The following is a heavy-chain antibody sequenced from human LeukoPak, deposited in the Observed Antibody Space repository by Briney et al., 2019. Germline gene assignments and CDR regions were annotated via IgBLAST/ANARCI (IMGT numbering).Heavy chain of an antibody. Sequence: SETLSLTCAVYGGSFSGYYWSWIRQPPGKGLEWIGEINHSGSTNYNPSLKSRVTISVDTPKNQFSLKLSSVTAADTAVYYCAIEGDYSGAFDIWGQGTMVTVSS. D-gene: IGHD4-11*01. V-gene: IGHV4-34*01. J-gene: IGHJ3*02. CDR2: INHSGST. CDR3: AIEGDYSGAFDI. CDR1: GGSFSGYY.